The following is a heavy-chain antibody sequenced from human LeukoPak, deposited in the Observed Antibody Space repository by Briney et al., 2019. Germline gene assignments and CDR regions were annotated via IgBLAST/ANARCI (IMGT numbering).Heavy chain of an antibody. J-gene: IGHJ4*02. CDR2: IDHDGINT. CDR3: ARGREPTRDRYFDY. V-gene: IGHV3-74*01. D-gene: IGHD1-26*01. Sequence: PGGSLRLSCAASGFTFSSYWMHWVRQAPGKGLVWVSRIDHDGINTNYADSVKGRFTISRDNSKNTLYLQMNSLRAEDTAVYYCARGREPTRDRYFDYWGQGTLVTVSS. CDR1: GFTFSSYW.